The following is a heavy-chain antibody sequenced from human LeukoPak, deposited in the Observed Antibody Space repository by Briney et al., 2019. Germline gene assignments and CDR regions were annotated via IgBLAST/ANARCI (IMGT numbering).Heavy chain of an antibody. J-gene: IGHJ4*02. CDR2: IIPIFGTA. D-gene: IGHD6-13*01. Sequence: SVKVSCKASGGTFSSYAISWVRQAPGQGLEWMGEIIPIFGTANYAQKFQGRVTITADESTSTAYMELSSLRSEDTAVYYCARSAGAQPNPYDYWGQGTLVTVSS. V-gene: IGHV1-69*13. CDR3: ARSAGAQPNPYDY. CDR1: GGTFSSYA.